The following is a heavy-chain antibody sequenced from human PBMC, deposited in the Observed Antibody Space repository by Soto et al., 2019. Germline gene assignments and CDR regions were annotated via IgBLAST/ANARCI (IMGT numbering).Heavy chain of an antibody. V-gene: IGHV3-21*01. Sequence: EVQLVESGGGLVKPGGSLRLSCAASGFTFSSYSMNWVRQAPGKGLEWVSSISSSSSYIYYADSVKGRFTISRDNAKNSLYLQMNSLIAEDTAVYYCARERWPTQRGPFDYWGQGTLVTVSS. CDR1: GFTFSSYS. CDR3: ARERWPTQRGPFDY. D-gene: IGHD2-15*01. CDR2: ISSSSSYI. J-gene: IGHJ4*02.